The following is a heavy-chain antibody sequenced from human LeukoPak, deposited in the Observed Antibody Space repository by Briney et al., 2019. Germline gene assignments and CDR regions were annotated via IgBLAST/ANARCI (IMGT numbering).Heavy chain of an antibody. D-gene: IGHD3-22*01. J-gene: IGHJ4*02. Sequence: SETLSLTCTVSGASFNSDDQYWNWIRQSPGKGLEWIGSIHPSGMLYNNPSLESRVTMSRDTSKNQFSLNLNFVTAADTAVYFCSRGLDSRKLGYWGQGISVTVSS. CDR3: SRGLDSRKLGY. CDR1: GASFNSDDQY. V-gene: IGHV4-31*03. CDR2: IHPSGML.